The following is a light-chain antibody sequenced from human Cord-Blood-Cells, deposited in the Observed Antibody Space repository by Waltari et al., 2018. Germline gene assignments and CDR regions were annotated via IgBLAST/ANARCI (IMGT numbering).Light chain of an antibody. CDR1: SSGVGGCNY. V-gene: IGLV2-14*03. J-gene: IGLJ1*01. CDR2: DVS. CDR3: SSYTSSSTYV. Sequence: QSALTQPASVSGSPGQSSTISCTGTSSGVGGCNYVSWYQQHPGKAPKLMIDDVSNRPSGVSNRFSGSKSGNTASLTISGLQAEDEADYDCSSYTSSSTYVFGTGTKVTVL.